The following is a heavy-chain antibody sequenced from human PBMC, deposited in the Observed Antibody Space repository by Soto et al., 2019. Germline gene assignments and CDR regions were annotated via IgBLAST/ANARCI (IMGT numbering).Heavy chain of an antibody. CDR2: IFRDGSKQ. J-gene: IGHJ6*02. Sequence: QAQLVESGGGVVQPGGSLRLSCAASGFTFSNYAMHWVRQAPGKGLEWVAGIFRDGSKQYYGESVKGRFTISRDNSRNTLYLQMNSLGAEDTAFYYCAKSGLPFVGWFPVRGQGTTVTVSS. CDR1: GFTFSNYA. CDR3: AKSGLPFVGWFPV. D-gene: IGHD3-3*01. V-gene: IGHV3-30*18.